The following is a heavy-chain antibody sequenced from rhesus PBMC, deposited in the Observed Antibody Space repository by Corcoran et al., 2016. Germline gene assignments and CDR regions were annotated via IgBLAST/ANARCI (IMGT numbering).Heavy chain of an antibody. J-gene: IGHJ6*01. V-gene: IGHV1S2*01. CDR1: GYTFTDYY. D-gene: IGHD3S6*01. CDR2: INPYNGNP. CDR3: ARASEDDYGYYYTHGLDS. Sequence: QVQLVQSGAEVKKPGSSVKVSCKASGYTFTDYYMHWVRQAPRQGLEGMGWINPYNGNPKYAQKFQSIVTMTSDTSKSTAYMELSSLGSEDTAVYYCARASEDDYGYYYTHGLDSWGQGVVVTVSS.